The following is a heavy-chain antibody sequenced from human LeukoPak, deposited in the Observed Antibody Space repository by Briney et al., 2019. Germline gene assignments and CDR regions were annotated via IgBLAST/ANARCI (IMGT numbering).Heavy chain of an antibody. D-gene: IGHD3-9*01. V-gene: IGHV3-23*01. CDR2: ISCSGGST. Sequence: GGSLKLSCAASGFTFSSYAISWVRQAPGKGPELFSAISCSGGSTYYADSVKGRFTISRDNSKNTVYLQMNSLRAEDTAVYYCAKGRNGFDWLLPLDYWGQGTLVTVSS. CDR1: GFTFSSYA. CDR3: AKGRNGFDWLLPLDY. J-gene: IGHJ4*02.